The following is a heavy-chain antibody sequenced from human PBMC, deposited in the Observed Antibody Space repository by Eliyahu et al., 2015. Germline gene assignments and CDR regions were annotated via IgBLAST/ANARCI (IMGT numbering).Heavy chain of an antibody. D-gene: IGHD3-3*01. CDR1: GYSFXSXW. Sequence: EVQLVQSGAEVKKPGESLKISCKGSGYSFXSXWXXWXRQMPGKGLEWMGIIYPGDSDTRYSPSFQGQVTISADKSISTAYLQWSSLKASDTAMYYCARSMVEWFLPTYYYYYGMDVWGQGTTVTVSS. V-gene: IGHV5-51*01. CDR3: ARSMVEWFLPTYYYYYGMDV. CDR2: IYPGDSDT. J-gene: IGHJ6*02.